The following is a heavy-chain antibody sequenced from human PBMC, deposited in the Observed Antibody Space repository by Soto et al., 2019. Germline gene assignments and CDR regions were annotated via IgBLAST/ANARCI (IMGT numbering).Heavy chain of an antibody. J-gene: IGHJ4*02. CDR2: ITPIFGTA. CDR3: ARGGYCGGDCSGNYFDY. CDR1: GGTFSSYA. V-gene: IGHV1-69*13. D-gene: IGHD2-21*02. Sequence: SVKVSCKASGGTFSSYAISWVRQAPGQGLEWMGGITPIFGTANYAQKFQGRVTITADESTSTAYMELSSLRSEDTAVYYCARGGYCGGDCSGNYFDYWGQGTLVTVSS.